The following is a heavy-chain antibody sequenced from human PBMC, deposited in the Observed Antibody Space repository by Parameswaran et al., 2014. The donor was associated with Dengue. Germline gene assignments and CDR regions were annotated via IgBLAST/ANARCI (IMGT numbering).Heavy chain of an antibody. CDR2: ISAYNGNT. Sequence: WVRQAPGQGLEWMGWISAYNGNTNYAQKLQGRVTMTTDTSTSTAYMELRSLRSDDTAVYYCARDVYSSPSSDVGYYYGMDVWGQGTTVTVSS. D-gene: IGHD6-13*01. CDR3: ARDVYSSPSSDVGYYYGMDV. J-gene: IGHJ6*02. V-gene: IGHV1-18*01.